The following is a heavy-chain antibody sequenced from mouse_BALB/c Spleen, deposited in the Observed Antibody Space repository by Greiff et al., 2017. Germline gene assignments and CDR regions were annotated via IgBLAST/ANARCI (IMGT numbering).Heavy chain of an antibody. J-gene: IGHJ4*01. CDR1: GYTFTSYY. CDR3: TRSRVWYLYWAMDY. D-gene: IGHD2-10*02. CDR2: INPSNGGT. V-gene: IGHV1S81*02. Sequence: QVQLQQSGAELVKPGASVKLSCKASGYTFTSYYMYWVKQRPGQGLEWIGEINPSNGGTNFNEKFKSKATLTVDKSSSTAYMQLSSLTSEDSAVYYCTRSRVWYLYWAMDYWGQGTSVTVSS.